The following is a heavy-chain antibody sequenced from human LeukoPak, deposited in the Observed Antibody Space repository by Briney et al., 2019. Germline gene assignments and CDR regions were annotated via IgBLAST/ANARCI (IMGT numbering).Heavy chain of an antibody. CDR1: GFTFSSYG. J-gene: IGHJ6*02. V-gene: IGHV3-33*01. CDR2: MWYDGSNK. CDR3: ARNLGATFSYYYYYGMDV. Sequence: PGGSLRLFCAASGFTFSSYGMHWVRQARGKGLEGVADMWYDGSNKYYADAVKGRFTITRDNSKNTMYLQMNSLRAEDTAVYYCARNLGATFSYYYYYGMDVWGQGTTVTVSS. D-gene: IGHD1-26*01.